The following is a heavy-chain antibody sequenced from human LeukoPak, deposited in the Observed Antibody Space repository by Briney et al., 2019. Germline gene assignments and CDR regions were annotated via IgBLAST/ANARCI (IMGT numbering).Heavy chain of an antibody. Sequence: GGSLRLSCAASGFTLSSYSMNWVRQAPGKGLEWVSSISSGSVYIYYAGSVKGRFTISRDDAKNSLYLQMNSLRAEDTAVYYCARDWASVDYWGQGTLVTVSS. CDR2: ISSGSVYI. J-gene: IGHJ4*02. V-gene: IGHV3-21*01. CDR3: ARDWASVDY. D-gene: IGHD3-16*01. CDR1: GFTLSSYS.